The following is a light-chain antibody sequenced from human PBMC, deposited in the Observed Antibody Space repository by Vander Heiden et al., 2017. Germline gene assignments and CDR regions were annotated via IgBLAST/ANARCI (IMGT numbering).Light chain of an antibody. CDR1: SGSVSTTNC. J-gene: IGLJ3*02. CDR2: STN. V-gene: IGLV8-61*01. CDR3: VLYVGSGIWV. Sequence: QTVVPPEPSFSVSPGGTVTLTCGLSSGSVSTTNCPNWFQQTPGQAPRTLIFSTNSRSSGVPDRFSGSILGNKAALTITGAQADDESDYYCVLYVGSGIWVFGGGTRLTVL.